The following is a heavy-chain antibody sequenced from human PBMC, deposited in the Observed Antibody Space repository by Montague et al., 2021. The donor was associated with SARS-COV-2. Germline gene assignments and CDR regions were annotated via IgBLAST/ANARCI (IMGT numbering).Heavy chain of an antibody. CDR2: IWYDGSNK. D-gene: IGHD3-10*01. CDR1: GFTFSSYG. V-gene: IGHV3-33*01. J-gene: IGHJ6*02. CDR3: AREMVRGVGPYYYGMDV. Sequence: SLRLSCAASGFTFSSYGMHWVRQAPGKGLEWVAVIWYDGSNKYYADSVKGRFTISRDNSKNTLYLQMNSLRAEDTAVYYCAREMVRGVGPYYYGMDVWGQGTLVTVSS.